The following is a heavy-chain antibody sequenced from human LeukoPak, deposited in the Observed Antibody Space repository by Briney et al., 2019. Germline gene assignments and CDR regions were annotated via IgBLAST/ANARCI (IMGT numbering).Heavy chain of an antibody. CDR2: MNPRSGYT. V-gene: IGHV1-8*01. CDR1: GYTFTNYD. D-gene: IGHD6-13*01. J-gene: IGHJ3*02. Sequence: GASVKVSCKASGYTFTNYDINWVRQATGQGLEWMGWMNPRSGYTGYPQKFQDRVTMTGNTSISTAYMELNSLTSEDTAVYYCARGNRLYSSSWSSLPFDIWGQGSMVTVSS. CDR3: ARGNRLYSSSWSSLPFDI.